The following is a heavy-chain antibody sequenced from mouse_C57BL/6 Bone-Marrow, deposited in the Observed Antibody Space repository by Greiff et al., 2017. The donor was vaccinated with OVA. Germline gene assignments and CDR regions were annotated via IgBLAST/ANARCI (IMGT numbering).Heavy chain of an antibody. CDR1: GYTFTSYG. CDR3: ARWGSFAY. Sequence: QVHVKQSGAELARPGASVKLSCKASGYTFTSYGISWVKQRTGPGLEWIGEIYPRCGNTYYNEQFTGKATLTADKSSSTAYMELRSLTSEDSAVYFCARWGSFAYWGQGTLVTVSA. CDR2: IYPRCGNT. J-gene: IGHJ3*01. V-gene: IGHV1-81*01.